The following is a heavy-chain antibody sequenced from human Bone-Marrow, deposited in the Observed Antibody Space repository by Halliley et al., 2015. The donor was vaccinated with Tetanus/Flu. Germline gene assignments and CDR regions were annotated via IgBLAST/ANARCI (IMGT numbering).Heavy chain of an antibody. Sequence: LRLSCTVSRVSISSGGHYWSWIRQHPGKGLEWIGYIYYSGTTYYNKSLKSRITISVDTSKNQFSLTLTSVTAADTAVYYCARGLHYYDRGDYFDHWGRGTLLTVSS. CDR2: IYYSGTT. D-gene: IGHD3-22*01. CDR3: ARGLHYYDRGDYFDH. CDR1: RVSISSGGHY. V-gene: IGHV4-31*02. J-gene: IGHJ4*02.